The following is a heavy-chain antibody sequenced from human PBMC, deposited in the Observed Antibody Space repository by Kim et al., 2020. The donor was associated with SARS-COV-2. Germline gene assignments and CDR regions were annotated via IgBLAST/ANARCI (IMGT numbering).Heavy chain of an antibody. J-gene: IGHJ6*02. CDR2: INPDATMA. Sequence: GGSLRLPCAGSEFNFRNYWLHWVRQAPGKGPMWVSRINPDATMANYADSVKGRFTIARDNVKNTLYLQMNSLRDEDTAVYFCARAPTNWNFGLDVWGQGTTVTVSS. D-gene: IGHD1-1*01. CDR1: EFNFRNYW. CDR3: ARAPTNWNFGLDV. V-gene: IGHV3-74*01.